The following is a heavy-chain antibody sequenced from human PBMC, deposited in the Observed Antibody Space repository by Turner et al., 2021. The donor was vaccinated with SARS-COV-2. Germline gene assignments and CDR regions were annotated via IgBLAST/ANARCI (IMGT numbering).Heavy chain of an antibody. V-gene: IGHV1-69*04. D-gene: IGHD3-10*01. J-gene: IGHJ4*02. CDR3: ARINSGGFDY. Sequence: QVQLVQSGAEVKKPGSSVKVPCKASGGTFSSYPITWVRQAPGQGLEGMGRIIPILGIANYAQKFQGRVTITADKSTSTAYMELSSLRSEDTAVYYCARINSGGFDYWGRGTLVTVSS. CDR1: GGTFSSYP. CDR2: IIPILGIA.